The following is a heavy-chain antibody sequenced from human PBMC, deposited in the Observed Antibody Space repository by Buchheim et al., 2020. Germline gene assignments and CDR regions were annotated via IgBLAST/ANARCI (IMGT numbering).Heavy chain of an antibody. D-gene: IGHD3-22*01. Sequence: QVQLVESGGGVVQPGRSLRLSCAASNFTFSSYGMHWVRQAPGKGLEWVALISYQGSSEFYADSVKGRFTISRDSSKNTVYLQMNSLRADDTAVYYCARDVLMIVVGGCLDYWGQGTL. V-gene: IGHV3-30*03. CDR3: ARDVLMIVVGGCLDY. CDR1: NFTFSSYG. J-gene: IGHJ4*02. CDR2: ISYQGSSE.